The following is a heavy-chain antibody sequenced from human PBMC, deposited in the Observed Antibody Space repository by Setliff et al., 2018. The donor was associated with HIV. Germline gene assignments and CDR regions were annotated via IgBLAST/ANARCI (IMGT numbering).Heavy chain of an antibody. CDR2: IYYSGST. D-gene: IGHD3-22*01. J-gene: IGHJ5*02. CDR3: TRVRLLYSDSSPVWFDP. Sequence: SETLSLTCTVSGASISSYYWSWIRQPPEKGLEWIGYIYYSGSTNYNPSLKSRVTISGDTSKNQFSLKLSSVTAADTAIYYCTRVRLLYSDSSPVWFDPWGQGTLVTVSS. V-gene: IGHV4-59*01. CDR1: GASISSYY.